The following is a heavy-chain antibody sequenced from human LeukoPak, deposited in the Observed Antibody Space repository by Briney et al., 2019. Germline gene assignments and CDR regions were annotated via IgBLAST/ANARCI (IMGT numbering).Heavy chain of an antibody. J-gene: IGHJ4*02. CDR2: ICHSGSN. Sequence: ETLSLMCSVWGGPISRDYWSGIRQPRGKGLEGIGYICHSGSNYYNPSLKSRVTISVGKSKNQFSLKLSSVTAEDTAVYYCERVPGRSVLDYWGQGTLVTVSS. V-gene: IGHV4-59*12. CDR1: GGPISRDY. CDR3: ERVPGRSVLDY.